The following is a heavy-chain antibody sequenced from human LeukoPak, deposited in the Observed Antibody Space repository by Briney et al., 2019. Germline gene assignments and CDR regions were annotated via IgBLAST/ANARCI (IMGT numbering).Heavy chain of an antibody. V-gene: IGHV4-4*07. D-gene: IGHD3-3*01. Sequence: SQTLSLTCTVSGGPIRNSYWSWVRHSAGTGMQWIGRIHGTLGSTNHNPSLKSRVVMSLDTSSNQFSLRLSAMSAADTATYYCARIFDRDIWGQGTLVTVSP. J-gene: IGHJ3*02. CDR3: ARIFDRDI. CDR2: IHGTLGST. CDR1: GGPIRNSY.